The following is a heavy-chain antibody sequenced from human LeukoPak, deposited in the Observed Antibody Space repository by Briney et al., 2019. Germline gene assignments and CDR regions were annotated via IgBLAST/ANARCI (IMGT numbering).Heavy chain of an antibody. CDR1: GYTFTNYM. Sequence: GASVKVSCKAFGYTFTNYMIHWVRQAPGQRLEWMGWINAGNGDTKYSQKFQVRVTITRDTSASTAYMELSSLRSEDTAVYYRARVVTRLREGKYHYDMDVWGQGTTVTVSS. D-gene: IGHD3-10*01. J-gene: IGHJ6*02. CDR2: INAGNGDT. CDR3: ARVVTRLREGKYHYDMDV. V-gene: IGHV1-3*01.